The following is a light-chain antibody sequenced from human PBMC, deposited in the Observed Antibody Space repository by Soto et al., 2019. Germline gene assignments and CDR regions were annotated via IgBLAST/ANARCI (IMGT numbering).Light chain of an antibody. J-gene: IGKJ1*01. V-gene: IGKV3-15*01. CDR1: QSVSSN. CDR2: GAS. Sequence: EIVMTQSPATLSVSPGERATLSCRASQSVSSNLAWYQQKPGQAPRLLIYGASTRATGIPARFSGSGSGTEFNLTISSLQSEDFAVYYCQQDNNWPPLTFGQGTKVEIK. CDR3: QQDNNWPPLT.